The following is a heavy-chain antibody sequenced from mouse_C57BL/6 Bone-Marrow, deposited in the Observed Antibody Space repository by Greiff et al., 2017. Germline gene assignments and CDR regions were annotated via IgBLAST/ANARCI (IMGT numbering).Heavy chain of an antibody. CDR2: ISSGSSTI. V-gene: IGHV5-17*01. Sequence: AQLKESGGGLVKPGGSLKLSCAASGFTFSDYGMHWVRQAPEKGLEWVAYISSGSSTIYYADTVKGRFTISRDNAKNTLFLQMTSLRSEDTAMYYCARTRYFDVWGTGTTVTVSS. CDR3: ARTRYFDV. CDR1: GFTFSDYG. J-gene: IGHJ1*03.